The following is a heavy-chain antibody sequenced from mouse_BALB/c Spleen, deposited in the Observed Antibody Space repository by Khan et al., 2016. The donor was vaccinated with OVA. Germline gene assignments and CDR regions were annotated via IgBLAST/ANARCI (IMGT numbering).Heavy chain of an antibody. CDR1: GYSFTSYW. CDR2: IDPSDSET. D-gene: IGHD1-2*01. CDR3: ARSYYGYYFDF. Sequence: QVQLQQSGPQLVRPGASVKISCKASGYSFTSYWMHWVRQRPGQGLEWTGMIDPSDSETRLNQKFKDKATLTVDKSSNTAYMLLSSPTSDDSAVXYCARSYYGYYFDFWGQGTTLTVSS. J-gene: IGHJ2*01. V-gene: IGHV1S127*01.